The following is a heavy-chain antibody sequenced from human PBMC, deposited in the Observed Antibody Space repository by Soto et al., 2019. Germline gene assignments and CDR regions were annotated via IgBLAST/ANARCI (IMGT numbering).Heavy chain of an antibody. Sequence: ASVKVSCKASGYTFTSYGISWVLQAPGQGLEWMGWISAYNGNTNYAQKLQGRVTMTTDTSTSTAYMELRSLRSDDTAVYYCARRDILTGHNWFDPWGQGTLVTVSS. CDR2: ISAYNGNT. CDR1: GYTFTSYG. V-gene: IGHV1-18*01. CDR3: ARRDILTGHNWFDP. D-gene: IGHD3-9*01. J-gene: IGHJ5*02.